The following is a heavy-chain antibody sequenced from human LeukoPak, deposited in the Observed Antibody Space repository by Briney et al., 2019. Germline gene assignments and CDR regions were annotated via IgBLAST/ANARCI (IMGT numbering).Heavy chain of an antibody. J-gene: IGHJ4*02. D-gene: IGHD4-17*01. CDR1: GVSIRSYY. CDR3: ARTGSTVTMLYPFDH. V-gene: IGHV4-59*01. Sequence: SEALSLTCTVSGVSIRSYYWSWIRQPPGKGLEWIGYIYYSGSNNYNPSLKSRVSISVDTSKNQFSLKLSSVTAADTAVYYCARTGSTVTMLYPFDHWGQGTLVTVSS. CDR2: IYYSGSN.